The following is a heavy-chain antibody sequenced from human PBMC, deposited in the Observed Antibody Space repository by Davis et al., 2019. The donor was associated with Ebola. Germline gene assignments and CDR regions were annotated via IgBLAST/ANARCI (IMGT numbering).Heavy chain of an antibody. Sequence: GESLTISCAASGFPFSSYSMSWVRQAPGPGLEWVSAISGSGCSTYYADSVKGRFTISRDHAKNSRYLQMNSLGAEDTAVSYCAKRVDRWGQGTLVTVSS. CDR2: ISGSGCST. D-gene: IGHD5-12*01. CDR1: GFPFSSYS. J-gene: IGHJ4*02. V-gene: IGHV3-23*01. CDR3: AKRVDR.